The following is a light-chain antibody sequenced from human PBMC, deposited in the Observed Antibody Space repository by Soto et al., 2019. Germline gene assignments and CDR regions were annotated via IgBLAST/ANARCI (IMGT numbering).Light chain of an antibody. Sequence: QSALSHLPSASRSPGQPGTICRTDTSSDVGGYSYVSWYQQHTGKAPKRLIYEGSNRHSSVPDRFAGSKSGKAGALTGAGRQFEDEYDYYCSSRTTRFASGVGAGTLVSVL. J-gene: IGLJ1*01. CDR3: SSRTTRFASG. V-gene: IGLV2-8*01. CDR2: EGS. CDR1: SSDVGGYSY.